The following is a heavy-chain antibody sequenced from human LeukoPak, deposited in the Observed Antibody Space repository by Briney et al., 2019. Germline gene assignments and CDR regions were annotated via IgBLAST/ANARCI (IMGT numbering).Heavy chain of an antibody. J-gene: IGHJ4*02. Sequence: ASVKVSCKASGYTFTSYGISWVRQAPGQGLEWMGWISAYSGNTNYAQKLQGRVTMTTDTSTSTAYMELRSLRSDDTAVYYCAKARGYYDSSGYCFDYWGQGTLVTVSS. D-gene: IGHD3-22*01. V-gene: IGHV1-18*01. CDR3: AKARGYYDSSGYCFDY. CDR1: GYTFTSYG. CDR2: ISAYSGNT.